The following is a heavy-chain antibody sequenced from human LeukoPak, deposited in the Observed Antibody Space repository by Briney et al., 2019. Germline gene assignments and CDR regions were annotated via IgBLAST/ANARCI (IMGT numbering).Heavy chain of an antibody. V-gene: IGHV3-74*01. J-gene: IGHJ4*02. CDR2: IYSDGSST. Sequence: PGGSLRLSCAASGFTFTSYWMHWVRPAPGEGLGWVSRIYSDGSSTSYADSVKGRFTISRDNAKNTLYLQMNSLRAEDTAVYYCAREEVSFAAKGYWGQGTLVTVSS. CDR1: GFTFTSYW. CDR3: AREEVSFAAKGY. D-gene: IGHD2-15*01.